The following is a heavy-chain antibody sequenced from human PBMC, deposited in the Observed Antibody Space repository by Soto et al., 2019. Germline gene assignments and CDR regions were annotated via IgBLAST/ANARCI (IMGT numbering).Heavy chain of an antibody. CDR3: AGHSHKDY. V-gene: IGHV3-66*04. J-gene: IGHJ4*02. Sequence: ESGGGLVQPGGSLRLSCAASGFTVGNNYMSWVRQAPGKGLEWVSLSYSGGSTYYADSVKGRFTISRDTSKNTVYLQMSSLRAEDTAVYYCAGHSHKDYWGQGTLVTVSS. CDR2: SYSGGST. CDR1: GFTVGNNY.